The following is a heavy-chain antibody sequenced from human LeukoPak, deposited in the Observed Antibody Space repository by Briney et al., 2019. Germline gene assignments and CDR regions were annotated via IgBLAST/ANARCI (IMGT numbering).Heavy chain of an antibody. CDR1: GFTFSSYA. CDR3: ARVHDPVYYGSSGYYLDYFDY. V-gene: IGHV3-30*04. CDR2: ISYDGSNK. Sequence: PGRSLRLSCAASGFTFSSYAMHWVRQAPGKGLEWVAVISYDGSNKYYADSVKGRFTISRDNSKNTLYLQMNSLRAEDTAVYYCARVHDPVYYGSSGYYLDYFDYWGQGTLVTVSS. J-gene: IGHJ4*02. D-gene: IGHD3-22*01.